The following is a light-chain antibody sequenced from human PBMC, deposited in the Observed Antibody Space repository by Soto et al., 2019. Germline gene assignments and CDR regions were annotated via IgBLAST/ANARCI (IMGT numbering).Light chain of an antibody. Sequence: QSVLTQPASVSGSPGQSITISCTGTSSDVGGYNYVSWYQQHPGKAPKLMIYDVSNRPSGVSNRFSGSKSGNTASLTIFGFQAEDEAVYYCSSYTSSSTLYVLGPGTKVTV. V-gene: IGLV2-14*01. J-gene: IGLJ1*01. CDR2: DVS. CDR3: SSYTSSSTLYV. CDR1: SSDVGGYNY.